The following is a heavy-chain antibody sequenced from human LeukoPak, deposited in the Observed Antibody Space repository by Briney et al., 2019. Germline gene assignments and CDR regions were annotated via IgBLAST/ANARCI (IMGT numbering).Heavy chain of an antibody. V-gene: IGHV4-59*01. D-gene: IGHD6-13*01. CDR2: IYYSGST. CDR3: ASEYSSSWYSL. Sequence: PSETLSLTCTVSGGSISSYYWSWIRQPPGKGLEWIGYIYYSGSTNYNPSLKSRVTISVDTSKNQFTLKLSSVTAADTAVYYCASEYSSSWYSLWGQGTLVTVSS. J-gene: IGHJ4*02. CDR1: GGSISSYY.